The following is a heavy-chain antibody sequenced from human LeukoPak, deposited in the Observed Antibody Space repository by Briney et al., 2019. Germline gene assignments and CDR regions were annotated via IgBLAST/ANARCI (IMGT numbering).Heavy chain of an antibody. CDR3: AHRPNFQYFFDY. CDR1: AVSLNTRGVG. J-gene: IGHJ4*02. CDR2: IYWDDDE. V-gene: IGHV2-5*02. D-gene: IGHD4/OR15-4a*01. Sequence: GSGPTLVKPTQTLTLTCTFSAVSLNTRGVGGGWIRQPPGVALEWLALIYWDDDERYSPSLKSRLTITKDTSRNQVVLKMTNMDLVDTATYYCAHRPNFQYFFDYWGQGALVTVSS.